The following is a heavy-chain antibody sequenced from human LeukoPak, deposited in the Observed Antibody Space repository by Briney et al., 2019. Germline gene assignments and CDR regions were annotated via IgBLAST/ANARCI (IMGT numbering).Heavy chain of an antibody. J-gene: IGHJ4*02. CDR1: GFTFSSYG. CDR3: ARDGSRTARVVVAAPGDY. CDR2: IWYDGSNK. D-gene: IGHD2-15*01. Sequence: GGSLRLSCAASGFTFSSYGMHWVRQAPGKGLEWVAVIWYDGSNKYYADSVKGRFTISRDNSKNTLYLQMNSLRAEDTAVYYCARDGSRTARVVVAAPGDYWGQGTLVTVSS. V-gene: IGHV3-33*01.